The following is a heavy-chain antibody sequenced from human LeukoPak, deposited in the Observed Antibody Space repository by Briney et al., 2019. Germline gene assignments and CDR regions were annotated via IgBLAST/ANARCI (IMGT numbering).Heavy chain of an antibody. CDR3: ARVTLLWFGDTGYMDV. CDR2: ISGSGHNT. CDR1: GLAFSNYA. Sequence: PGGSLRLSCAVSGLAFSNYAMTWVRQAPGKGLEYVSEISGSGHNTYYADSVKGRFTISRDNAKNSLYLQMNSLRAEDTAVYYCARVTLLWFGDTGYMDVWGKGTTVTVSS. J-gene: IGHJ6*03. D-gene: IGHD3-10*01. V-gene: IGHV3-48*04.